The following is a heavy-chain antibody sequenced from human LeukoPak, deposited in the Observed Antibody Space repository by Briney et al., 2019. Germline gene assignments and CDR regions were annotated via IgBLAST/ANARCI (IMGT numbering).Heavy chain of an antibody. D-gene: IGHD5-18*01. V-gene: IGHV3-7*01. J-gene: IGHJ4*02. CDR2: IKENGSEK. CDR3: ARASYSYGLYY. Sequence: GGSLRLSCVASGFTFSNYWMTWVRQAPGKGLEWVAKIKENGSEKYYVDSVKGRFSISRDNTKNSLYLQMNSLRAEDTAVYYCARASYSYGLYYWGQGTLVTVSS. CDR1: GFTFSNYW.